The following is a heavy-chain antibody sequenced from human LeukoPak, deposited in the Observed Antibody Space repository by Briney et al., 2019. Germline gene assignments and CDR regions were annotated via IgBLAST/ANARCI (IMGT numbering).Heavy chain of an antibody. Sequence: GASVKVSCKASGYTFTGYDMHWVRQAPGQGLECMGWINPNSGGTNYAQKFQGRVTMTRDTSISTAYMELSRLRSDDTAVYYCARLPRRDGYNEGFFDYWGQGTLVTVSS. CDR3: ARLPRRDGYNEGFFDY. CDR1: GYTFTGYD. J-gene: IGHJ4*02. CDR2: INPNSGGT. V-gene: IGHV1-2*02. D-gene: IGHD5-24*01.